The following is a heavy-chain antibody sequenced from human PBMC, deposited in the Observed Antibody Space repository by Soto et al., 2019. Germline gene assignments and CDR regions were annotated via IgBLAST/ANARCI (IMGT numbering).Heavy chain of an antibody. CDR1: GYSFTSYW. CDR3: ARVVTEGNWFDP. CDR2: IYPGDSDT. Sequence: GESLKISCKGSGYSFTSYWIGWVRQMPGKGLEWMGIIYPGDSDTRYSPSFQGQVTISADKSXXXXNLQWSSLKASDTAMYYCARVVTEGNWFDPWGQGTLVTVSS. J-gene: IGHJ5*02. V-gene: IGHV5-51*01. D-gene: IGHD2-15*01.